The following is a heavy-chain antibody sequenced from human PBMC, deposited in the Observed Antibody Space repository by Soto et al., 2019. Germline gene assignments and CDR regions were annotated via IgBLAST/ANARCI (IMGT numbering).Heavy chain of an antibody. CDR1: GASIRSYY. CDR2: IFYTGST. V-gene: IGHV4-59*01. Sequence: SETLSLTCTVSGASIRSYYWSWIRQPPGKGLELVGYIFYTGSTNYNPSLKSRVTISLDTSKNQFSLKLRSVTAADTAVYYCAKEDDYWNGYLAYWGQGILVTVS. D-gene: IGHD3-3*01. J-gene: IGHJ4*02. CDR3: AKEDDYWNGYLAY.